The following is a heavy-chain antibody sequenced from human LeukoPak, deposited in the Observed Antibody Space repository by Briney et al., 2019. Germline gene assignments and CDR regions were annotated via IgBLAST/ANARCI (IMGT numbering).Heavy chain of an antibody. CDR3: AKDAERGFDYSNSLQK. D-gene: IGHD4-11*01. V-gene: IGHV3-33*03. CDR2: VFNDGSNP. CDR1: KFTFSHYG. J-gene: IGHJ4*02. Sequence: GGSLRLSCAASKFTFSHYGMHWVRQAPGKGLEWVAVVFNDGSNPYYADSVKGRFTVSRDNSQNMLYLQMNSLRPEDTAAYYCAKDAERGFDYSNSLQKWGQGTLVTVSS.